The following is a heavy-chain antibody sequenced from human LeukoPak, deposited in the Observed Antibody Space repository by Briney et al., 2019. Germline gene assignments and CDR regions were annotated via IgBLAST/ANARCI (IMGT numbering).Heavy chain of an antibody. CDR1: GGSISNYY. V-gene: IGHV4-59*08. Sequence: SETLSLTCTVSGGSISNYYWSWIRQPPGKGLEWIGYIYYDGSTNYNPSLKSRITLSGDTSKKQFSLKLRSVTAADTAVYYCARAGGQDNPNMRIFDYWGQGTLVTVSS. D-gene: IGHD1-14*01. CDR2: IYYDGST. CDR3: ARAGGQDNPNMRIFDY. J-gene: IGHJ4*02.